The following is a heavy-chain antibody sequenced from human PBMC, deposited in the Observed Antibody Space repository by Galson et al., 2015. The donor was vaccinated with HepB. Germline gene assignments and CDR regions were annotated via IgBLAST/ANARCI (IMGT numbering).Heavy chain of an antibody. CDR2: ISASGSGDRK. Sequence: SLRLSCAASGFTFNTFPMSWVRQAPGKGLEWISVISASGSGDRKYYADSVKGRFTISRDNSKSTVYLQMNSLRAEDTAVHYCAKTLLGDYYDRSGYYSVTGGIFDIWGQGTMVTVSS. D-gene: IGHD3-22*01. CDR3: AKTLLGDYYDRSGYYSVTGGIFDI. V-gene: IGHV3-23*01. J-gene: IGHJ3*02. CDR1: GFTFNTFP.